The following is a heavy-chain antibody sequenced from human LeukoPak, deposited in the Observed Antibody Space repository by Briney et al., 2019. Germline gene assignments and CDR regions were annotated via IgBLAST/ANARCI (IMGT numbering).Heavy chain of an antibody. D-gene: IGHD2-2*01. CDR3: ARPRYCSSTSCFLFDY. CDR1: GFTFSSYS. Sequence: GGSLRLSCAASGFTFSSYSMNWVRQAPGKGLEWVSYISSSGSTIYYADSVKGRFTISRDNAKNSLYLQMNSRRAEDTAVYYCARPRYCSSTSCFLFDYWGQGTLVTVSS. J-gene: IGHJ4*02. CDR2: ISSSGSTI. V-gene: IGHV3-48*04.